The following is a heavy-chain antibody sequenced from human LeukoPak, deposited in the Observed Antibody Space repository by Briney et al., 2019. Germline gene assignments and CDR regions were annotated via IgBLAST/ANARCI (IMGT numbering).Heavy chain of an antibody. CDR3: ARYYCTNAVCCHFDY. Sequence: SETLSLTCTVSGGSISSYYWSWIRQPPGKGLEWIGYIYYSGSTNYNPSLKSRVTISVDTSKNQFSLKLSSVTAADTAVYYCARYYCTNAVCCHFDYWGQGSLVTVSS. V-gene: IGHV4-59*01. D-gene: IGHD2-8*01. CDR2: IYYSGST. J-gene: IGHJ4*02. CDR1: GGSISSYY.